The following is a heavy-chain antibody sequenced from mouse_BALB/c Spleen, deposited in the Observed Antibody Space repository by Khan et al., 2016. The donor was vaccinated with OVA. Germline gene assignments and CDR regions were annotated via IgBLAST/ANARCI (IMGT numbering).Heavy chain of an antibody. V-gene: IGHV3-2*02. D-gene: IGHD2-3*01. CDR2: ISYSGST. CDR1: GYSITSDYA. J-gene: IGHJ4*01. CDR3: ARDGSRYNYAMDY. Sequence: DVQLQESGPGLVKPSQSLSLTCTVTGYSITSDYAWNWIRQFPGNKLEWMGYISYSGSTNYNPALKSRISITRDTSKNQFFLQLNSVTTEDTATYYCARDGSRYNYAMDYWGQVTSVTVSS.